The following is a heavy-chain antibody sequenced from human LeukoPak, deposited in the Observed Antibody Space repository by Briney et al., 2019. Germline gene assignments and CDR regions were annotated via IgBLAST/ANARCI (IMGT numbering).Heavy chain of an antibody. CDR3: ARDLGVCLLVFDY. CDR2: IIPNSGGT. CDR1: GYTFSRNY. V-gene: IGHV1-2*02. J-gene: IGHJ4*02. Sequence: ASVKVSCKASGYTFSRNYLHWVRQAPGQGLEWMGWIIPNSGGTTYAQKFPGRVTMNSDTSISTAYMALSSRKSDDTSVYYCARDLGVCLLVFDYWGQGTLVTVSS. D-gene: IGHD2-8*01.